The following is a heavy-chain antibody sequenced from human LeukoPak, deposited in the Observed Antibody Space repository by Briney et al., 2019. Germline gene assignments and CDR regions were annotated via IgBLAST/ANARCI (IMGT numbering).Heavy chain of an antibody. CDR1: GFTFDDYA. V-gene: IGHV3-9*01. D-gene: IGHD2-2*01. CDR2: ISWNSGSI. CDR3: AKDMGLVVPAARAKSYYYGMDV. Sequence: GGSLRLSCAASGFTFDDYAMHWVRQAPGKGLEWVSGISWNSGSIGYADSVKGRFTISRDNAKNSLYLQMNSLRAEDTALYYCAKDMGLVVPAARAKSYYYGMDVWGQGTRSPSP. J-gene: IGHJ6*02.